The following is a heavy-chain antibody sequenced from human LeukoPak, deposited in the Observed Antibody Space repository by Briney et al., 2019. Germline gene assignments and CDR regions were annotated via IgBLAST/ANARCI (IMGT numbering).Heavy chain of an antibody. Sequence: GASVKVSCTTSGYTFTSYLITWVRQAPGQGLEWMGWISPYNGNTNYLQKYQGRVTMSTDTSTTTAYMDLRNPKFDDTAVYYCARAVDYHDSSGYYYPIDHWGQGTLVTVSS. V-gene: IGHV1-18*01. CDR3: ARAVDYHDSSGYYYPIDH. CDR2: ISPYNGNT. D-gene: IGHD3-22*01. CDR1: GYTFTSYL. J-gene: IGHJ4*02.